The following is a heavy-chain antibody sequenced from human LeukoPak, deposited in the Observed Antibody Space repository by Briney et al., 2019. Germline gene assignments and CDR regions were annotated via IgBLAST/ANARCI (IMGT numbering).Heavy chain of an antibody. J-gene: IGHJ4*02. Sequence: GGSLRLSCAASGFTFSSYSMNWVRQAPGKGLEWVSSISSSSSYIYYADSVKGRFTISRDNAKNSLYLQMNSLRAEDTAVYYCARLKVRGAFAYIDYWGQGTLVTVSS. CDR1: GFTFSSYS. CDR3: ARLKVRGAFAYIDY. V-gene: IGHV3-21*01. D-gene: IGHD3-10*01. CDR2: ISSSSSYI.